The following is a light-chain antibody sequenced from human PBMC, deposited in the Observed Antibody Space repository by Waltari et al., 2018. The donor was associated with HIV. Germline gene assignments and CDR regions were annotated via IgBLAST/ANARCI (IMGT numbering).Light chain of an antibody. Sequence: QSALTQAASVSGSLGQSITISCTGTTSDIGGYDYVSWYQQHPGKAPKLLIYEVNNRPSGVSNRFSGSKSGHTASLTISGLQAEDEADYYCSSYTSTRDSYVFGTGTNVTVL. J-gene: IGLJ1*01. CDR3: SSYTSTRDSYV. CDR1: TSDIGGYDY. V-gene: IGLV2-14*01. CDR2: EVN.